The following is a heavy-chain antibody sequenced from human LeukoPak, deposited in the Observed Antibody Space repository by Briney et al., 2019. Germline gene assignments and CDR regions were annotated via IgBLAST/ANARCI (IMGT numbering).Heavy chain of an antibody. Sequence: PGGSLRLSCAASGFTFSSYWMHWVRQAPGKGLVWVSRVNTDGSTPTYADSVKGRFTISRDNAKNTLYLQMNSLRAEDTAVYYCARLRGSGYSYGSDYWGQGTLVTVSS. J-gene: IGHJ4*02. CDR3: ARLRGSGYSYGSDY. V-gene: IGHV3-74*01. D-gene: IGHD5-18*01. CDR2: VNTDGSTP. CDR1: GFTFSSYW.